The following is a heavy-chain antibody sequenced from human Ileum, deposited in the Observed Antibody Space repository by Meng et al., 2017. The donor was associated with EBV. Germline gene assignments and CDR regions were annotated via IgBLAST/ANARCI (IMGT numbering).Heavy chain of an antibody. J-gene: IGHJ5*02. V-gene: IGHV4-34*02. CDR1: GGFFSGYY. D-gene: IGHD3-22*01. CDR2: INHSGST. CDR3: AREARSSGYHPGIGP. Sequence: VELQPWGAGRLKPSETLSLTCAVYGGFFSGYYWSWIRQSPGKGLEWIGEINHSGSTNYNPSLKSRVTISVDTSKNQFSLKLTSVTAADTAVYYCAREARSSGYHPGIGPWGQGTLVTVSS.